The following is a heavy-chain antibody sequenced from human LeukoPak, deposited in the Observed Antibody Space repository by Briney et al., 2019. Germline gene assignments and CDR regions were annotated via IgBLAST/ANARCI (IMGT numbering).Heavy chain of an antibody. D-gene: IGHD6-19*01. CDR3: ARGRIAVAGMGSGNWFDP. CDR1: GGSISSYY. CDR2: IYTSGST. Sequence: PSETLSLTCTVSGGSISSYYWSWIRQPAGKGLEWIGRIYTSGSTNYNPSLKSRVTMSVDTSKNQFSLKLSSVTAADTAVYYCARGRIAVAGMGSGNWFDPWGQGTLVTVSS. V-gene: IGHV4-4*07. J-gene: IGHJ5*02.